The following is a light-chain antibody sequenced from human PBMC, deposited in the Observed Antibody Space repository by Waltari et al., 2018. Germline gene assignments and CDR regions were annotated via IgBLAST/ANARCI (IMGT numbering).Light chain of an antibody. V-gene: IGLV2-14*01. Sequence: QSALTQPGSVSVSPGQPITLPGTATSSDGVRYTYASWYQQHPGNAPKLMIYDVSNRPAGVSNRFSGSKSGNTASLTISGLQAEDEADYYCSSYTGSSTLYVFGTATKVTVL. CDR3: SSYTGSSTLYV. J-gene: IGLJ1*01. CDR2: DVS. CDR1: SSDGVRYTY.